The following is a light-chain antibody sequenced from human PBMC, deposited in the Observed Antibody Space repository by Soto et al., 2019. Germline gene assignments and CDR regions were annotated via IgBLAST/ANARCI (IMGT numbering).Light chain of an antibody. V-gene: IGKV3-11*01. CDR2: DAS. J-gene: IGKJ1*01. CDR3: QQRGNWPRT. CDR1: QSVSSY. Sequence: EIVLTQSPATLSLSPGERATLSCRASQSVSSYLAWYQQKLGQAPRLLIYDASKRATAIPARFSGSGSGTDFTLTISNLEPEDFAVYYCQQRGNWPRTFGQGTKVEIK.